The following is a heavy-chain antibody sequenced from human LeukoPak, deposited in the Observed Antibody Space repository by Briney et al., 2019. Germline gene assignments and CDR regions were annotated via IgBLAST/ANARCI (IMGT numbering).Heavy chain of an antibody. CDR2: IYYSGST. J-gene: IGHJ4*02. Sequence: SETLSLTCTVSGGSISSGDYYWSWIRQPPGKGLEWIGYIYYSGSTYYNPSLKSRVTISVDTSKNRLSLKLSSVTAADTAVYYCARVVAISDYVWGSYRFDYWGQGTLVTVSS. D-gene: IGHD3-16*02. V-gene: IGHV4-30-4*08. CDR1: GGSISSGDYY. CDR3: ARVVAISDYVWGSYRFDY.